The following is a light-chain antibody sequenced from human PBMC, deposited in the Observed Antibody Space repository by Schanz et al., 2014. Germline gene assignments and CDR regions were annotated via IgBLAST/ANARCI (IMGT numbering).Light chain of an antibody. CDR1: SSDVGGYNY. V-gene: IGLV2-14*01. Sequence: QSALTQPASVSGSPGQSITISCTGTSSDVGGYNYVSWYQQHPGKVAKLMIYDVSNRPSGVSNRFSGSKSGNTASLTISGLQAEDEADYYCSSYTFSSTWVFGGGTKLTVL. CDR2: DVS. J-gene: IGLJ3*02. CDR3: SSYTFSSTWV.